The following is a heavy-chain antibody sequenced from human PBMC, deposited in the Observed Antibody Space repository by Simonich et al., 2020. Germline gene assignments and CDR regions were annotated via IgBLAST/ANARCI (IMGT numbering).Heavy chain of an antibody. CDR1: GFTFSSYS. CDR3: ARDVDTAMVFDY. CDR2: ISSSSSYI. D-gene: IGHD5-18*01. V-gene: IGHV3-21*01. Sequence: EVQLVESGGGLVKPGGSLRLSCAASGFTFSSYSMNWVRQAPGKGLEWVSSISSSSSYIYYADSVKGQFTISRDNAKNSLYLQMNSLRAEDTAVYYCARDVDTAMVFDYWGQGTLVTVSS. J-gene: IGHJ4*02.